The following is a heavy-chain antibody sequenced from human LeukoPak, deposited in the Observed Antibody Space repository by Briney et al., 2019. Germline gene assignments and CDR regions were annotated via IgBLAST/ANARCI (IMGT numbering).Heavy chain of an antibody. CDR2: IWYDGSNK. CDR3: ASVPAATDYYYYYMDV. J-gene: IGHJ6*03. CDR1: GFTFSSYG. Sequence: GGSLRLSCAASGFTFSSYGMHWVRQAPGKGLEWVAVIWYDGSNKYYADSVKGRFTISRDNAKNSLYLQMNSLRAEDTAVYYCASVPAATDYYYYYMDVWGKGTTVTVSS. V-gene: IGHV3-33*03. D-gene: IGHD2-2*01.